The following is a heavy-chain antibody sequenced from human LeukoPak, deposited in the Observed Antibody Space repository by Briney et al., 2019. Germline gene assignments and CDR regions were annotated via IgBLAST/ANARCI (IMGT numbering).Heavy chain of an antibody. CDR3: ARGGLYCSSTSCYGIEY. Sequence: ASVKVSCKAAGYTFTSYGISWVRQAPGQGLEWMGWISAYNGNTNYAQKLQGRVTMTTDTSTSTVYMELRGLRSDDTAVYYCARGGLYCSSTSCYGIEYWGQRTLVTVSS. J-gene: IGHJ4*02. V-gene: IGHV1-18*04. CDR1: GYTFTSYG. D-gene: IGHD2-2*01. CDR2: ISAYNGNT.